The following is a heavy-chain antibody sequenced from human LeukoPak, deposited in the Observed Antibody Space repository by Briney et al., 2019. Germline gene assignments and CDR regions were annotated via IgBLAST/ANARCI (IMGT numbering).Heavy chain of an antibody. CDR2: IYSTGST. D-gene: IGHD3-10*01. J-gene: IGHJ1*01. V-gene: IGHV4-4*07. CDR3: ARGAYGSGNKAYFRY. Sequence: SETLSLTCTVSGGSISNYYWSWIRQPAGKGLEWIGRIYSTGSTNYNPSLKSRVTMSVDTPKNQFSLKLSSVTAADTAVYYCARGAYGSGNKAYFRYWGQGTLVTVS. CDR1: GGSISNYY.